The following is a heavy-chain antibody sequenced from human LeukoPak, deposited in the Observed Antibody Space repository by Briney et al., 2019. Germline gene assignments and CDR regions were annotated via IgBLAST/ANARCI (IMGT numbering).Heavy chain of an antibody. V-gene: IGHV3-30-3*01. CDR2: ISYDGSNK. D-gene: IGHD2-15*01. CDR1: GFTFSSYA. J-gene: IGHJ6*02. Sequence: GGSLRLSCAASGFTFSSYAMHWVRQAPGKGLEWVAVISYDGSNKYNADSVKGRFTISRDNSKNTLYLQMNSLRAEDTAVYYCARDLRCSGGSCYSGPPYGMDVWGQGTTVTVSS. CDR3: ARDLRCSGGSCYSGPPYGMDV.